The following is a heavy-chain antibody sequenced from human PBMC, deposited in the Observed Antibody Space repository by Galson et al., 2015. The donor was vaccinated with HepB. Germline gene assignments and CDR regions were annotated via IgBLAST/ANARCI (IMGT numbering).Heavy chain of an antibody. CDR3: ARDRGYYGSGIDY. V-gene: IGHV3-21*05. CDR2: ISSSSSYT. J-gene: IGHJ4*02. CDR1: GFTFSSYS. D-gene: IGHD3-10*01. Sequence: SLRLSCAASGFTFSSYSMNWVRQAPGKGLEWVSYISSSSSYTNYADSVKGRFTISRDNAKNSLYLQMNSLRAEDTAVYYCARDRGYYGSGIDYWGQGTLVTVSS.